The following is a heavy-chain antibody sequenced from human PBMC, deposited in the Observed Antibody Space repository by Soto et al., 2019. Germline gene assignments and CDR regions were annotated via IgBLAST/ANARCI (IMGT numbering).Heavy chain of an antibody. J-gene: IGHJ6*02. D-gene: IGHD1-26*01. CDR1: GGSISSGDYY. CDR2: IHYSGST. V-gene: IGHV4-30-4*01. Sequence: QVQLQESGPGLVKPSQTLSLTCTVSGGSISSGDYYWSRIPQPPGKGLEWIGYIHYSGSTYHNPYPKSRVTISVDTSKNQCSLKVSSVTAADTAVYYCARGLGGSYFSGLPLNYCFGIDVWGQGTTVTVSS. CDR3: ARGLGGSYFSGLPLNYCFGIDV.